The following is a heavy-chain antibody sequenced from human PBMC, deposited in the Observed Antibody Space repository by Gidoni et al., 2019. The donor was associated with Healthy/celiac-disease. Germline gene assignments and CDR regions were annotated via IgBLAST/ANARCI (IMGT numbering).Heavy chain of an antibody. CDR2: INPNSGGT. Sequence: QVQLVQSGAEVKKPGASVKVSCKASGYTFTGYYMHWVRQAPGQGLEWMGWINPNSGGTNYAQKFQGWVTMTRDTSNSTAYMELSRLRSDDTAVYYCARAQYYYDSSGYYLGVYGAFDIWGQGTMVTVSS. D-gene: IGHD3-22*01. CDR3: ARAQYYYDSSGYYLGVYGAFDI. CDR1: GYTFTGYY. V-gene: IGHV1-2*04. J-gene: IGHJ3*02.